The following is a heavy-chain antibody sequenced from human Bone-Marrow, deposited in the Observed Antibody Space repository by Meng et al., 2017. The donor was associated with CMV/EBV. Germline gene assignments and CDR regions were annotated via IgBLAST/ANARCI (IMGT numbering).Heavy chain of an antibody. CDR3: AKGPTGSLSQQLTRGGWFDP. D-gene: IGHD6-13*01. CDR1: GGSFSSGRYY. J-gene: IGHJ5*02. Sequence: SETLSLTCTVSGGSFSSGRYYWSWIRQPPGKGLEWIGYIDYSGSTNYNPSLQSRVTIQVDTSKNHLSPKLSSVTSADTAVYYCAKGPTGSLSQQLTRGGWFDPWGQGTLVTVSS. CDR2: IDYSGST. V-gene: IGHV4-61*01.